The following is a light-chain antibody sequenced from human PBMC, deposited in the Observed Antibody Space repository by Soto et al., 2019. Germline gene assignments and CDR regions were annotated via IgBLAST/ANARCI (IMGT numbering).Light chain of an antibody. Sequence: HSVLTQPPSGSGFPGQSVAISCTGTSSDVGGSNGVSWYQQPPGTAPKLIIYDVSNRPSGVPDRFSGSKSGNMASLIISGLQAEDEGDYYCSSYTSSSTYVFGTGTKVTVL. CDR1: SSDVGGSNG. J-gene: IGLJ1*01. V-gene: IGLV2-18*02. CDR3: SSYTSSSTYV. CDR2: DVS.